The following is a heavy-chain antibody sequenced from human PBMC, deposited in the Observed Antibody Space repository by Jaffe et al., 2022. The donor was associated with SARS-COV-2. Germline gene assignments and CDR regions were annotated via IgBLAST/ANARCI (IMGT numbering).Heavy chain of an antibody. CDR1: GGSISSSSYY. CDR3: ARPGGCSSTSCSAFAFDI. D-gene: IGHD2-2*01. CDR2: IYYSGST. J-gene: IGHJ3*02. Sequence: QLQLQESGPGLVKPSETLSLTCTVSGGSISSSSYYWGWIRQPPGKGLEWIGSIYYSGSTYYNPSLKSRVTISVDTSKNQFSLKLSSVTAADTAVYYCARPGGCSSTSCSAFAFDIWGQGTMVTVSS. V-gene: IGHV4-39*01.